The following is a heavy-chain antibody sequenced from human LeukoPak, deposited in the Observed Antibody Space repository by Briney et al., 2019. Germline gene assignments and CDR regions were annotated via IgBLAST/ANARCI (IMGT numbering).Heavy chain of an antibody. CDR2: IKQDGREK. CDR1: GFTFSSYW. CDR3: ARPPSAYYYYMDV. V-gene: IGHV3-7*01. D-gene: IGHD2-15*01. Sequence: GGSLRLSCAASGFTFSSYWMSWVRQAPGEGREGGANIKQDGREKYYVDSVKGRVTISRDNAKNSLYLQMNSLRAEDTAVYDCARPPSAYYYYMDVWGKGTTVTVSS. J-gene: IGHJ6*03.